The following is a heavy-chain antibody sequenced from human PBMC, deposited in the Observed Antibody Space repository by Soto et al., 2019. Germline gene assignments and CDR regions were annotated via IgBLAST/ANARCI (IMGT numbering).Heavy chain of an antibody. D-gene: IGHD6-13*01. CDR2: INHSGST. Sequence: SETLSLTCAVYGGSFSGYYWSWIRQPPGKGLEWIGEINHSGSTNYNPSLKSRVTISVDTSKNQFSLKLSSVTAADTAVYYCARVRQQPVMYYFDYWGQGTLVTVSS. V-gene: IGHV4-34*01. CDR1: GGSFSGYY. CDR3: ARVRQQPVMYYFDY. J-gene: IGHJ4*02.